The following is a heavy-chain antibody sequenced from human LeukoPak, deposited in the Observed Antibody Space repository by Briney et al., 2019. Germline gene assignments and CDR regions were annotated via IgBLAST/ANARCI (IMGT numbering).Heavy chain of an antibody. D-gene: IGHD5-24*01. J-gene: IGHJ6*03. CDR1: GGSISGYY. CDR3: AGLPHNYYYYMDV. V-gene: IGHV4-4*09. CDR2: IYTSGST. Sequence: SETLSLTCTVSGGSISGYYWSWIRQPPGKGLEWIGYIYTSGSTNYNPSLKSRVTISVDTSKNQFSLKLSSVTAADTAVYYCAGLPHNYYYYMDVWGKGTTVTVSS.